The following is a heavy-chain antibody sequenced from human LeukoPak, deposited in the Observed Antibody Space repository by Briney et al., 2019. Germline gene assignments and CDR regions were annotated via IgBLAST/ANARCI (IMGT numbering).Heavy chain of an antibody. Sequence: ASVKASCKASGYTFTGYYMHWVRQAPGQGLEWMGRINPNSGGTNYAQKFQGRVTMTRDTSISTAYMELSRLRSDDTAVYYCARERLGYCSSTSCYRDRWFDPWGQGTLVTVSS. CDR3: ARERLGYCSSTSCYRDRWFDP. V-gene: IGHV1-2*06. CDR1: GYTFTGYY. D-gene: IGHD2-2*02. CDR2: INPNSGGT. J-gene: IGHJ5*02.